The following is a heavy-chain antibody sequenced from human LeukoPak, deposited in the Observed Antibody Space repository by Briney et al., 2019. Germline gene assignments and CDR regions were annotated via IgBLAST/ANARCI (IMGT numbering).Heavy chain of an antibody. V-gene: IGHV3-7*03. D-gene: IGHD6-19*01. CDR2: IKQDGSEK. J-gene: IGHJ4*02. Sequence: GGSLRLSCAASGFTFSSYWMNWVRQAPGKGLEWVANIKQDGSEKDYVDSVKGRFTISRDNAKNSLYLQMNSLRAEDTGVYYCARLSSLAVAGFFDYWGQGILVTVSS. CDR3: ARLSSLAVAGFFDY. CDR1: GFTFSSYW.